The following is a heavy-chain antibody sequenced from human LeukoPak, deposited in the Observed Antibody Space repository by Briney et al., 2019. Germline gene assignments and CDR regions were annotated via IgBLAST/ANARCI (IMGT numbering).Heavy chain of an antibody. D-gene: IGHD6-13*01. Sequence: SETLSLTCAVYGGSFSGYYWSWIRQPPGKGLEWIGEINHSGSTNYNPSLKSRVTISVDTSKNQFSLKLSSVTAADTAVYYCARGRVYSSSWYWGWPFDYWGQGTLVTVSS. CDR1: GGSFSGYY. V-gene: IGHV4-34*01. J-gene: IGHJ4*02. CDR3: ARGRVYSSSWYWGWPFDY. CDR2: INHSGST.